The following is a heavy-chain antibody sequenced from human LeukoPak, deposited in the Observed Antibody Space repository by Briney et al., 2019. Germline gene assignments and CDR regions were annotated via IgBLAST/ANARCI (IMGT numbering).Heavy chain of an antibody. V-gene: IGHV3-33*01. CDR2: IWSDGSTK. CDR3: ARGQPPSYYDMDV. J-gene: IGHJ6*02. CDR1: GFTFSSYG. D-gene: IGHD6-13*01. Sequence: QPGGSLRLSSAASGFTFSSYGMHWVRQAPGKGLEWVAVIWSDGSTKYYADSVKGRFTISRDNSKNTLYLQMNSLRAEDTAVYYCARGQPPSYYDMDVWGQGTTVTVSS.